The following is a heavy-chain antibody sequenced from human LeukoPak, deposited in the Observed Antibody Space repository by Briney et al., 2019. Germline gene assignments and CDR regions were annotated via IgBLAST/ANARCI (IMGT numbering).Heavy chain of an antibody. V-gene: IGHV3-43*02. J-gene: IGHJ4*02. CDR2: ISGDGGST. Sequence: GGSLRLSCAASGFTFDDYAMHWVRQAPGQGLEWVSLISGDGGSTYYADSVKGRFTISRDNSKNSLYLQMNSLRTEDTALYYCSGSYRFDYWGQGTLVTVSS. CDR1: GFTFDDYA. CDR3: SGSYRFDY. D-gene: IGHD1-26*01.